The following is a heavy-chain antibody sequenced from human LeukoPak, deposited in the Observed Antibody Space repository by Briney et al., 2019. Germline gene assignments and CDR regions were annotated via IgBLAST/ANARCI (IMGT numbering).Heavy chain of an antibody. CDR3: ARDATTTVGWVYMDV. D-gene: IGHD4-11*01. CDR2: IRYDGSNK. Sequence: GGSLRLSCAASGFTFSSYGMHWVRQAPGKGLEWVAFIRYDGSNKYYADSVKGRFTISRDNAKNTVYLQMNSLRVEDTALYYCARDATTTVGWVYMDVWGEGTAVT. V-gene: IGHV3-30*02. CDR1: GFTFSSYG. J-gene: IGHJ6*03.